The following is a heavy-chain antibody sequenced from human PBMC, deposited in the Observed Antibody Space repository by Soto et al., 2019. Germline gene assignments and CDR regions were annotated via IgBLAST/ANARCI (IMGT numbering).Heavy chain of an antibody. J-gene: IGHJ4*02. CDR2: INSGNFNT. D-gene: IGHD5-18*01. Sequence: ASVKVSFKASGYTFTSYAMHCLRHAPGQMLEWMLWINSGNFNTKYSQKFQGRVTITSYTSSSTAYMELSSLISEYTSLYYFAIDRDPGGYSYAYLDFDYWGQGTLVTVSS. V-gene: IGHV1-3*01. CDR3: AIDRDPGGYSYAYLDFDY. CDR1: GYTFTSYA.